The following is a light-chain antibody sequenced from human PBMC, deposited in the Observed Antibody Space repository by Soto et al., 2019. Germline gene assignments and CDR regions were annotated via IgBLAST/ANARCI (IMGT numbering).Light chain of an antibody. J-gene: IGLJ3*02. CDR1: SGHSSYA. CDR3: QTWGTGTWV. V-gene: IGLV4-69*01. Sequence: QPVLTQSPSASASLGASVKLTCTLSSGHSSYAIAWHQQQPEKGPRYLMKLNSDGSHSKGDGIPDRFSGSSYGAERYLTISSPQSEDEAAYYCQTWGTGTWVFGGGTKVTVL. CDR2: LNSDGSH.